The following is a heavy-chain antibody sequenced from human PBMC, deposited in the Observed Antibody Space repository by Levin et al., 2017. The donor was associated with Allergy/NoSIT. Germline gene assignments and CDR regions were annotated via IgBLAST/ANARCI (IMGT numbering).Heavy chain of an antibody. CDR1: GFSFSSYA. CDR2: ISYGASNK. CDR3: ARDGTASGIDY. J-gene: IGHJ4*02. V-gene: IGHV3-30-3*01. Sequence: GGSLRLSCAASGFSFSSYALYWVRQAPGKGLEWVAVISYGASNKYYADSVKGRFTISRDNSKNTLYLQMNSLRGEETAVYYCARDGTASGIDYWGQGTLVTVSS. D-gene: IGHD5-12*01.